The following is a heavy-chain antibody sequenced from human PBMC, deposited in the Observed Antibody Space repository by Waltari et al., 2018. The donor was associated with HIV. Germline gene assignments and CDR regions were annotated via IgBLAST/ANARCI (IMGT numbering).Heavy chain of an antibody. CDR3: ARECPYYDILTDYGMDV. Sequence: GLECVAVIWYDGSNKYYADSVKGRLTISRDNSKNTLYLQMNSLRAEDTAVYYCARECPYYDILTDYGMDVLGQGTTVTVSS. V-gene: IGHV3-33*01. D-gene: IGHD3-9*01. CDR2: IWYDGSNK. J-gene: IGHJ6*02.